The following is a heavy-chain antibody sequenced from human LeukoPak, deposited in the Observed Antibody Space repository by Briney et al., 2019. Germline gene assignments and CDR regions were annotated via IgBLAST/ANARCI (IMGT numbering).Heavy chain of an antibody. Sequence: GASVEVSCKASGYTFTGYYMHWVRQAPGQGLEWMGRNNPNSGGTNYAQKFQGRVTMTRDTSISTAYMEVSRLRSDDTAVYYCARGPPYSSSLNWFDPWGQGTQVTVSS. CDR2: NNPNSGGT. CDR1: GYTFTGYY. D-gene: IGHD6-13*01. CDR3: ARGPPYSSSLNWFDP. J-gene: IGHJ5*02. V-gene: IGHV1-2*06.